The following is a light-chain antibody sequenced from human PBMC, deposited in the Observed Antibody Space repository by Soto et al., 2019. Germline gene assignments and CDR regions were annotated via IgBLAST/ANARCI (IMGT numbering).Light chain of an antibody. J-gene: IGKJ2*01. CDR2: TAS. Sequence: DIQMTQSPSSLSASVGDRVTITCRASQSITNYLNWYQQKPGEVPKLLIYTASSLQSGVPSRFSGSGSGTDFPLTISSLQPEDFATYYCQQSYSIPHTFGQGTKLEIK. CDR3: QQSYSIPHT. CDR1: QSITNY. V-gene: IGKV1-39*01.